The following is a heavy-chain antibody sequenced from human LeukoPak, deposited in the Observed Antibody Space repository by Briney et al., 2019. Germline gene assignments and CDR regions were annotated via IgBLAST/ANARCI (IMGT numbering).Heavy chain of an antibody. CDR3: AREAPSLAAELPYCSGGSCYPRVYFDY. CDR1: GDSIDSSSSY. Sequence: PSETLSLTCTLVSGDSIDSSSSYWGWIRQPPGKGLEWIGTIYYTGSTYYNPSLKSRVTISVDTSKNQFSLKLSSVTAAGTAVYYCAREAPSLAAELPYCSGGSCYPRVYFDYWGQGTLVTVSS. V-gene: IGHV4-39*07. D-gene: IGHD2-15*01. CDR2: IYYTGST. J-gene: IGHJ4*02.